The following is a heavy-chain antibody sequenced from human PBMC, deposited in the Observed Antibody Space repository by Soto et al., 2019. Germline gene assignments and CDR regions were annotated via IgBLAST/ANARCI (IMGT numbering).Heavy chain of an antibody. CDR3: ASSSPGSRTLTAI. CDR2: FNPEDGET. V-gene: IGHV1-24*01. Sequence: SVKGACKSAGYGLSVYAGDWGRQAPGKRLEWMGGFNPEDGETNYAQKFQGRVTMTEDTATDTAHMELSSLRSEDTAVYYCASSSPGSRTLTAIRGQGTMVTVSS. D-gene: IGHD6-13*01. J-gene: IGHJ3*02. CDR1: GYGLSVYA.